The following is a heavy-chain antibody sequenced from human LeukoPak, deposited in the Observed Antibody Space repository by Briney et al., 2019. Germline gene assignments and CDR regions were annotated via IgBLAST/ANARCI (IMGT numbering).Heavy chain of an antibody. CDR1: GGSVSSGDYY. CDR3: ASIGGSFPDGFDI. CDR2: IYYSGST. J-gene: IGHJ3*02. V-gene: IGHV4-30-4*01. Sequence: SETLSLTCTGSGGSVSSGDYYWSWIRQPPGKGLEWIGYIYYSGSTYYNPSLKSRVTISVDTSKNEFSLKLSSVTAADTAVYYCASIGGSFPDGFDIWGPGTMVIVSS. D-gene: IGHD2-15*01.